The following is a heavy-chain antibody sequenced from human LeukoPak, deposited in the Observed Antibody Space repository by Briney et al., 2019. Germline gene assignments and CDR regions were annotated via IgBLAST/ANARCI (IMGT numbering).Heavy chain of an antibody. Sequence: PSETLSVTCTVSGGSISGGGYYWSWIRQPPGEGLEWIGYIYHSGSTDYNPSLKSRVTISVDTSKSQFSLKLTSVTAADTAVYYCATLTTVVTAYYFDYWGQGTLVTVSS. CDR3: ATLTTVVTAYYFDY. CDR1: GGSISGGGYY. V-gene: IGHV4-61*08. D-gene: IGHD4-23*01. J-gene: IGHJ4*02. CDR2: IYHSGST.